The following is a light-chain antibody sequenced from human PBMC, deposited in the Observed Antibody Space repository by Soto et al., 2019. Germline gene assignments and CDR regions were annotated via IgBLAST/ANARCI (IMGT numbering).Light chain of an antibody. CDR3: ATWDDSLGGPV. Sequence: QSVLTQTTSVSGTPGQRVNISCSGSSSNIGRNYVYWYHQFPGTAPKLLIYRDNERPSGVPDRFSGSKSGTSASLAISGLRSGDEADYHCATWDDSLGGPVFGGGTMLTVL. CDR2: RDN. J-gene: IGLJ2*01. CDR1: SSNIGRNY. V-gene: IGLV1-47*01.